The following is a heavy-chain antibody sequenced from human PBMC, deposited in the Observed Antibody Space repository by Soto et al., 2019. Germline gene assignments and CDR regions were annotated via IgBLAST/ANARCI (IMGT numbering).Heavy chain of an antibody. Sequence: EVQLLESGGGLVQPGGSLRLSCAASGFTFSSYALSWVRQAPGQGLEWVSAISGSGGSTYYADSVKGRFTISRDNYKNTLYLQMNSLRAEDTAVYYCAKIGYISSWDHDYLGQGTLVTVSS. J-gene: IGHJ4*02. CDR1: GFTFSSYA. V-gene: IGHV3-23*01. D-gene: IGHD6-13*01. CDR2: ISGSGGST. CDR3: AKIGYISSWDHDY.